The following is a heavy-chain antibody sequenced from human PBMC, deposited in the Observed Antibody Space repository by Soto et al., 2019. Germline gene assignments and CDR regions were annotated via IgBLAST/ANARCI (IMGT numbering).Heavy chain of an antibody. D-gene: IGHD3-3*01. J-gene: IGHJ4*02. V-gene: IGHV4-59*01. CDR2: INYSGST. CDR3: ARGGSKEWPADDY. Sequence: SETLSLTCTVSGASISSYYWSWIRQPPGKGLEWIGYINYSGSTNYIPSLKSRVTMSVDTSKNQFSLKLSSVTTADTAVYYCARGGSKEWPADDYWGQGALVTVS. CDR1: GASISSYY.